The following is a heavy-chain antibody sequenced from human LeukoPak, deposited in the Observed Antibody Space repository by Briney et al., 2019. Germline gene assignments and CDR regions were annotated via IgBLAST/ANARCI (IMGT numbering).Heavy chain of an antibody. CDR3: VRSPACSSGTCYPSWFDP. Sequence: GESLQISCKGSGYSFTNNWIGWVRQMPGKGLGWMGITYPGDSNTRYSPSFQGQVTISADKSISSAYLQWSSLKASDTAMYYCVRSPACSSGTCYPSWFDPWGQGTLVTVSS. CDR1: GYSFTNNW. V-gene: IGHV5-51*01. CDR2: TYPGDSNT. D-gene: IGHD2-15*01. J-gene: IGHJ5*02.